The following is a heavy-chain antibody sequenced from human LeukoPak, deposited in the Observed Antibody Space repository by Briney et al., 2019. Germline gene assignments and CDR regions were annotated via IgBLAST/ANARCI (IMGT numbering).Heavy chain of an antibody. Sequence: ASVKVSCKASGGTFSSYAISWVRQAPGQGLEWMGRITPILGIANYAQKFQGRVTITADKSTSTAYMELSSLRSEDTAVYYCAGSVKGVTRSTDYWGQGTLVTVSS. D-gene: IGHD4-17*01. V-gene: IGHV1-69*04. CDR3: AGSVKGVTRSTDY. CDR2: ITPILGIA. J-gene: IGHJ4*02. CDR1: GGTFSSYA.